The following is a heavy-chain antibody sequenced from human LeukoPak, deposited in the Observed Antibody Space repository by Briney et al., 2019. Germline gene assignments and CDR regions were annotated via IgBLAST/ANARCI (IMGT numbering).Heavy chain of an antibody. CDR1: GGSFSGYY. CDR2: INHSGST. D-gene: IGHD1-26*01. V-gene: IGHV4-34*01. J-gene: IGHJ6*03. Sequence: PSETLSLTCAVYGGSFSGYYWSWIRQPPGKGLEWIGEINHSGSTNYNPSLKSRVTISVDTSKDQFSLKLSSVTAADTAVYYCARGGELPMDVWGIGTTVTVSS. CDR3: ARGGELPMDV.